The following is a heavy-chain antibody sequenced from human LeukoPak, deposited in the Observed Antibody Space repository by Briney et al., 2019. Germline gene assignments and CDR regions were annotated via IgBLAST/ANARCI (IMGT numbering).Heavy chain of an antibody. D-gene: IGHD3-22*01. V-gene: IGHV4-39*07. CDR3: ARYYSSGYTYYFDS. Sequence: SETLSLTCSVSGGSISRSTYHWGWIRQPPGKGLEWIGSIYHSGSTYYNPSLNSRVTISVDTSNNQFSLNLRSVTAADTAVYYCARYYSSGYTYYFDSWGQGTLVTVSS. J-gene: IGHJ4*02. CDR2: IYHSGST. CDR1: GGSISRSTYH.